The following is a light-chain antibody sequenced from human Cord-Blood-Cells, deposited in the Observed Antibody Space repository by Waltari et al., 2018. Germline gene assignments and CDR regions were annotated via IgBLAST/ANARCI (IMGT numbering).Light chain of an antibody. CDR2: GAS. V-gene: IGKV3-20*01. J-gene: IGKJ3*01. CDR3: QQYGSSPFT. Sequence: EIVLTQSPGTLSLSPGDRATLSCRASQSVSSSYLAWYQQKPGQAPRLLIYGASSRATGIPDSFSGSGSGTDFTLTISRLEPEDFAVYYCQQYGSSPFTFGPGTKVDIK. CDR1: QSVSSSY.